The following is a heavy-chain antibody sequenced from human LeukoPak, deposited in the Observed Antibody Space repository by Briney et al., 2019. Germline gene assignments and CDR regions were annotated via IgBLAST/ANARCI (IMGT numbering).Heavy chain of an antibody. J-gene: IGHJ4*02. CDR3: VVGTRAPYFDY. CDR2: FDPEDGET. CDR1: GYTLTELS. D-gene: IGHD1-14*01. Sequence: PLASVKVSCKVSGYTLTELSMHWVRQAPGKGLEWMGGFDPEDGETIYAQKFQGRATMTEHTSTDTAYMELSSLRSEDTAVYYCVVGTRAPYFDYWGQGTLVTVSS. V-gene: IGHV1-24*01.